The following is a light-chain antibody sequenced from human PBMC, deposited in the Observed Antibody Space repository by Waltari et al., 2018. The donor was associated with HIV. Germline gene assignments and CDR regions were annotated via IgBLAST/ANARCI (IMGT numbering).Light chain of an antibody. CDR1: SSNIGSHY. Sequence: QSVLTQPPSASGTPGQRVTISCSGSSSNIGSHYVYWYQQLPGPAPKLLIDKNNQRPSGVPDRCSGSKSGTSASLAISGLRSEDEADYYCAAWDATVWVFGGGTKLTVL. CDR2: KNN. J-gene: IGLJ3*02. V-gene: IGLV1-47*01. CDR3: AAWDATVWV.